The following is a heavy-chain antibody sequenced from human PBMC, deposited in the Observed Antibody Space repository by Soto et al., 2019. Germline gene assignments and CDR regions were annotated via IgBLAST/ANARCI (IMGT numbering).Heavy chain of an antibody. CDR3: ARDAAWYLDF. V-gene: IGHV3-33*01. CDR1: GFSFDSFG. D-gene: IGHD2-15*01. Sequence: QVQLVESGGGVVQPGRSLRFSCAASGFSFDSFGIHWIRQAPGKGLEWVAMIWHDGTQTYYADSVRGRFTISRDNSENTVYLQMNSLRAEDTAVYYCARDAAWYLDFWGQGTLVTVSS. J-gene: IGHJ4*02. CDR2: IWHDGTQT.